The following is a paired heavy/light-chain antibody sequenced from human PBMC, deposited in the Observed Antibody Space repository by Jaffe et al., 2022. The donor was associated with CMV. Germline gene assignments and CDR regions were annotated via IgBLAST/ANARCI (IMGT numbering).Heavy chain of an antibody. CDR1: GFTFSTYA. J-gene: IGHJ4*02. V-gene: IGHV3-23*01. CDR2: ISGSGDNT. D-gene: IGHD6-25*01. CDR3: AKCGTWALYSFDY. Sequence: EVQLLESGGGLVQPGGSLRLSCAASGFTFSTYAMSWVRQAPGKGLEWVSTISGSGDNTYYAEFVKGRFTISRDNSKNTLYLQMNSLRAEDTAVYYCAKCGTWALYSFDYWGQGSLVTVSS.
Light chain of an antibody. CDR2: GAS. J-gene: IGKJ4*01. Sequence: EIVLTQSPGTLSLSPGERATLSCRASQSVSISYLAWHQQKPGQAPRLLIYGASSGATGIPDRFSGSGSGTDFTLTISRLEPEDFAVYYCQQYGSSPPTFGGGTKVEIK. CDR3: QQYGSSPPT. V-gene: IGKV3-20*01. CDR1: QSVSISY.